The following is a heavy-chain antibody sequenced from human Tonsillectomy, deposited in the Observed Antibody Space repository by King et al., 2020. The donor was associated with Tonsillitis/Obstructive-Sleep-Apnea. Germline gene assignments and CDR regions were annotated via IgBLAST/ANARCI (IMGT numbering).Heavy chain of an antibody. Sequence: QLVQSGAEVKKPGASVKVSCKASGYTFTNYGISWVRQAPGQGLEWMAWISAHNGHTNYAQKLQGRVTMTTDTSTSTAYMELRSLRSDDTAVYYCARDSMSHYYDSSGYYTFNYGGQGTLVTVSA. D-gene: IGHD3-22*01. V-gene: IGHV1-18*01. CDR1: GYTFTNYG. CDR3: ARDSMSHYYDSSGYYTFNY. J-gene: IGHJ4*02. CDR2: ISAHNGHT.